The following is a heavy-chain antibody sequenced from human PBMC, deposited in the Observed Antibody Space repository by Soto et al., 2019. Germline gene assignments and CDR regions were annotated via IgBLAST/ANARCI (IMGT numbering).Heavy chain of an antibody. CDR1: GFTFSSYG. CDR3: ARDPAIAARYFQH. D-gene: IGHD6-6*01. V-gene: IGHV3-33*01. Sequence: GGSLRLSCAASGFTFSSYGMHWVRQAPGKGLEWVAVIWYDGSNKYYADSVKGRFTISRDNSKNTLYLQMNSLRAEDTAVYYCARDPAIAARYFQHWGQGTLVTVSS. CDR2: IWYDGSNK. J-gene: IGHJ1*01.